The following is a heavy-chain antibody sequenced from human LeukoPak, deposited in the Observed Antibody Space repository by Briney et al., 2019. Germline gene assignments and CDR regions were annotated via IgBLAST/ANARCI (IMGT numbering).Heavy chain of an antibody. Sequence: GGSLRLPCTASGFTFGDYAMSWVRQAPGKGLEWVGFIRSKAYGGTTEYAASVKGRFTISRDDSKSIAYLQMNSLKTEDTAVYYCTRDLLAYSSGWYYYYYMDVWGKGTTVTISS. CDR3: TRDLLAYSSGWYYYYYMDV. CDR1: GFTFGDYA. J-gene: IGHJ6*03. V-gene: IGHV3-49*04. D-gene: IGHD6-19*01. CDR2: IRSKAYGGTT.